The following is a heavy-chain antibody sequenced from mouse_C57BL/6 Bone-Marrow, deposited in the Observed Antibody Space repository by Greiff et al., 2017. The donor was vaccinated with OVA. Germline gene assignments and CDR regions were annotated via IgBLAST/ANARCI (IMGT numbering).Heavy chain of an antibody. CDR2: IWSGGST. J-gene: IGHJ1*03. V-gene: IGHV2-2*01. CDR3: ARKTATYGSSPYWYFDV. Sequence: VHLVESGPGLVQPSQSLSITCTVSGFSLTSYGVHWVRQSPGKGLEWLGVIWSGGSTDYYAAFISRLSISKDNSKSQVFFKMNSLQADDTAIYYCARKTATYGSSPYWYFDVWGTGTTVTVSS. D-gene: IGHD1-1*01. CDR1: GFSLTSYG.